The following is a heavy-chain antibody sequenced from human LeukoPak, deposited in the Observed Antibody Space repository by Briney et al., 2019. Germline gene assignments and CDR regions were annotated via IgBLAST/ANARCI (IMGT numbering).Heavy chain of an antibody. CDR1: GFTFSSSW. CDR2: INSDGSNT. Sequence: GGSLRLSCAASGFTFSSSWMYWVHHAPGKGLVWVSDINSDGSNTRYADSVRGRFTISRDNAKEMVHLQMNSLRAEDTAVYYCARAVSGWQAIDYWGQGTLVTVSS. D-gene: IGHD6-19*01. V-gene: IGHV3-74*01. CDR3: ARAVSGWQAIDY. J-gene: IGHJ4*02.